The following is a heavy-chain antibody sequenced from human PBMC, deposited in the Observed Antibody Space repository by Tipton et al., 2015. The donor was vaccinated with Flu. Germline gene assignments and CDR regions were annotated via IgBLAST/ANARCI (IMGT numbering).Heavy chain of an antibody. CDR2: IYTTGDT. V-gene: IGHV4-61*02. CDR3: AREFLFFGELSTAYYFDS. D-gene: IGHD3-16*01. Sequence: LRLSCTVSGGSVSSGRYYWSWLRQTAGKGLEWIGRIYTTGDTNYNPSLESRVTISVDTSKKQFSLKLKSMTAADTAVYYCAREFLFFGELSTAYYFDSWGQGTPVTVSS. CDR1: GGSVSSGRYY. J-gene: IGHJ4*02.